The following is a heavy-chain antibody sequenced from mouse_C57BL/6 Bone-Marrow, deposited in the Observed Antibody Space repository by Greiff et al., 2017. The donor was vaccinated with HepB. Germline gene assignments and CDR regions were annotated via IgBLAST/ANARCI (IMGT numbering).Heavy chain of an antibody. CDR2: ISSGGSYT. J-gene: IGHJ2*01. CDR1: GFTFSSYG. CDR3: ARSHYYVDY. Sequence: EVQGVESGGDLVKPGGSLKLSCAASGFTFSSYGMSWVRQTPDKRLEWVATISSGGSYTYYPDSVKGRFTISRDNAKNTLYLQMSSLKSEDTAMYYCARSHYYVDYWGQGTTLTVSS. V-gene: IGHV5-6*01.